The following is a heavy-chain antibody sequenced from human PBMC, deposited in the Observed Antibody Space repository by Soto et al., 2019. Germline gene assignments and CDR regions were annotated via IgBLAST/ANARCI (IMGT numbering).Heavy chain of an antibody. Sequence: EVQLLESGGGLVQPGGSLRLSCAASGFTFSSYAMSWVRQAPGKGLEWVSGISSSGDSTNYADSVKGRFTISRDNSKSTLFLQMNSLRAEDTAVYYCAKVPWQLVRTHYFDYWGPGTLVTVSS. J-gene: IGHJ4*02. CDR1: GFTFSSYA. V-gene: IGHV3-23*01. CDR2: ISSSGDST. D-gene: IGHD6-6*01. CDR3: AKVPWQLVRTHYFDY.